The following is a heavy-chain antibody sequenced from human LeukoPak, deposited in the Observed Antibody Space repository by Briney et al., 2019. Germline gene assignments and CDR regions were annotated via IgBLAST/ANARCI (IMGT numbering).Heavy chain of an antibody. J-gene: IGHJ4*02. CDR1: GGSISSGGYY. V-gene: IGHV4-31*03. D-gene: IGHD3-10*01. Sequence: PSETLSLTCTVSGGSISSGGYYWSWIRPHPGKGLEWIGYIYYSGSTYYNPSLKSRVTISVDTSKNQFSLKLSSVTAADTAVYYCARTGSGSYYKYYFDYWGQGTLVTVSS. CDR3: ARTGSGSYYKYYFDY. CDR2: IYYSGST.